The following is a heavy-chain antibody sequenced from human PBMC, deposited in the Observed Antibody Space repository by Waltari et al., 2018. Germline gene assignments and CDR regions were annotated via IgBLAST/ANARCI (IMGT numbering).Heavy chain of an antibody. CDR2: IYYSGST. Sequence: QVQLQESGPGLVKPSETLSLTCTVSGGSISSYYWSWIRRPPGKGLEWIGYIYYSGSTNYNPSLKSRVTISVDTSKNQFSLKLSSVTAADTAVYYCARGRVPAAYDAFDIWGQGTMVTVSS. J-gene: IGHJ3*02. V-gene: IGHV4-59*01. CDR3: ARGRVPAAYDAFDI. D-gene: IGHD2-2*01. CDR1: GGSISSYY.